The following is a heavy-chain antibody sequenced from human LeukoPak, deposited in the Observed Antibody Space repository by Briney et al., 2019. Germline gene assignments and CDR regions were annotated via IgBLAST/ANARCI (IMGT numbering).Heavy chain of an antibody. CDR1: GGSISRYY. J-gene: IGHJ5*02. CDR2: ISTSGST. Sequence: PSETLSLTCTVSGGSISRYYWRWIRQPAGKGLEWIGRISTSGSTNYNPSLKSRVTMSLDTSKNQFSLKLTSVTAADTAVYYCARASYYYGSGSYYNPWFDPGGQGTLVSVSS. CDR3: ARASYYYGSGSYYNPWFDP. V-gene: IGHV4-4*07. D-gene: IGHD3-10*01.